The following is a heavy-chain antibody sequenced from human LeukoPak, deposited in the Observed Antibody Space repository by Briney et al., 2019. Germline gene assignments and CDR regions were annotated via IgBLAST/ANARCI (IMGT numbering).Heavy chain of an antibody. CDR3: AKDSYYYDSSGYHDY. CDR2: IWYDGSNK. J-gene: IGHJ4*02. CDR1: GFTFSSYG. D-gene: IGHD3-22*01. Sequence: GGSLRLSCAASGFTFSSYGMHWARQAPGKGLEWVAVIWYDGSNKYYADSVKGRFTISRDNSKNTLYLQMNSLRAEDTAVYYCAKDSYYYDSSGYHDYWGQGTLVTVSS. V-gene: IGHV3-33*06.